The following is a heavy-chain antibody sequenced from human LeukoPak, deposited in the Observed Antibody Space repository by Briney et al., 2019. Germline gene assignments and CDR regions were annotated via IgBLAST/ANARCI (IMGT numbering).Heavy chain of an antibody. CDR2: IYSGGST. D-gene: IGHD6-6*01. Sequence: PGGSLRLSCAASGFTVSSNYMNWVRQAPGKGLEWVSVIYSGGSTYYADSVKGRFTISRGNSKNTLYLQMNSLRAEDTAVYYCARTSAARYAFDIWGQGTMVTVSS. J-gene: IGHJ3*02. V-gene: IGHV3-66*01. CDR3: ARTSAARYAFDI. CDR1: GFTVSSNY.